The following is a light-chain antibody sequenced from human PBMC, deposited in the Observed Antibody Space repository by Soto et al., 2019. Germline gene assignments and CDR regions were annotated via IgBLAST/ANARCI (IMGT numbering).Light chain of an antibody. CDR3: CSYAGSYV. CDR1: SSDVGGYKY. Sequence: QFVLTQPRSVSGSPGQSVTISCTGSSSDVGGYKYVSWYQQHPGKAPKLMIYDVSQRPSGVPDRFSGSTSGNAASLTISGLQAEDEADYYCCSYAGSYVFGTGTKVTVL. CDR2: DVS. J-gene: IGLJ1*01. V-gene: IGLV2-11*01.